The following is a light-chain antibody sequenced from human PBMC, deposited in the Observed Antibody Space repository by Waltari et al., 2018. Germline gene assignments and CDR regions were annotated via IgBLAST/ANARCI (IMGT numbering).Light chain of an antibody. V-gene: IGLV2-23*02. CDR3: CSYAGSAISV. CDR2: DVN. Sequence: QSALTQTAPVSGSPGQSITIPCTGTPRDCGTYTLVSWYQQHPGKAPTLIIYDVNKPPSGVSNRFSGSKSGNTASLTISGLQAADEAYYYCCSYAGSAISVFGGGTKVTVL. CDR1: PRDCGTYTL. J-gene: IGLJ3*02.